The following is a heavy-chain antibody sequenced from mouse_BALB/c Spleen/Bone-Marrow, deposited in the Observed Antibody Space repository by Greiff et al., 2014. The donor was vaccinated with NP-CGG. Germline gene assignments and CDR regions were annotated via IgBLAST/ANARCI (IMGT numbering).Heavy chain of an antibody. J-gene: IGHJ2*01. CDR1: GYSFTGYF. CDR2: INPYNGDT. Sequence: EVQLQQSGPELVKPGASVKISCKASGYSFTGYFMNWVMQSHGKSLEWIGRINPYNGDTLYNQTFKGKATLTVDKSSSTAHMELRSLASEDSAVYYCARSGYYGSSYFDYWGQGTTLTVSS. V-gene: IGHV1-20*02. CDR3: ARSGYYGSSYFDY. D-gene: IGHD1-1*01.